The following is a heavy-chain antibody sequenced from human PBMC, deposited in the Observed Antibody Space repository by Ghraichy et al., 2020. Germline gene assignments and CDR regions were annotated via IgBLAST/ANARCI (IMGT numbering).Heavy chain of an antibody. CDR1: GFTFTSYG. CDR2: VYNDGSNK. D-gene: IGHD3-10*01. CDR3: ARDRGQYGSGLMGV. J-gene: IGHJ6*02. V-gene: IGHV3-33*01. Sequence: GGSLRLSCAASGFTFTSYGMHWVRQVPGKGLEWVANVYNDGSNKYYAESVKGRFTVSRDNSKNTLHLQMNSLRAEDTALYYCARDRGQYGSGLMGVWGQGTTVTVSS.